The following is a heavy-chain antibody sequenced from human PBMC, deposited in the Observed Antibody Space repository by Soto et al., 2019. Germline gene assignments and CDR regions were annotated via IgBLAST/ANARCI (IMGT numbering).Heavy chain of an antibody. V-gene: IGHV3-11*03. CDR1: GFTFSDYY. CDR3: ARSITDYYDSSGYYDDY. Sequence: GGSLRLSCAASGFTFSDYYMSWIRQAPGKGLEWVSYISSSSSYTNYADSVKGRFTISRDNAKNSLYLQMNSLRAEDTAAYYCARSITDYYDSSGYYDDYWGQGTLVTVSS. J-gene: IGHJ4*02. D-gene: IGHD3-22*01. CDR2: ISSSSSYT.